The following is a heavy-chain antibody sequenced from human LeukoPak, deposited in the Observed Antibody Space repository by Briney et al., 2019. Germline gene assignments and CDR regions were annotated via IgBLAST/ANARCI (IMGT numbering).Heavy chain of an antibody. CDR1: GGSISSSSSVC. D-gene: IGHD4-23*01. CDR2: IYHNGAT. J-gene: IGHJ4*02. V-gene: IGHV4-4*02. Sequence: PSETLSLTCAVSGGSISSSSSVCWTWVRQPPGEGLEWIGEIYHNGATNYNPSLKSRVTVLLDKSKNQFSLKLNSVTAADTAPYYCARNGGNSDYDYWGQGTLVTVS. CDR3: ARNGGNSDYDY.